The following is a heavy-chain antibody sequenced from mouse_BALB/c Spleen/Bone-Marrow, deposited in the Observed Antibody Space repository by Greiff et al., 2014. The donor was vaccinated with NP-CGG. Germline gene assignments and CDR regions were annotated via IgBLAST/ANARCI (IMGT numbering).Heavy chain of an antibody. Sequence: QVQLQQSGPGLVAPSQSLSITCTISGFSLTSYGVHWVRQPPGKGLEWLVVIWSDGSTTYNSALKSRLSISKDNSKSQVFLKMNGLQTDDTAMYYCARHYGSSIYAMDYWGQGTSVTVSS. CDR1: GFSLTSYG. D-gene: IGHD1-1*01. J-gene: IGHJ4*01. CDR3: ARHYGSSIYAMDY. CDR2: IWSDGST. V-gene: IGHV2-6-1*01.